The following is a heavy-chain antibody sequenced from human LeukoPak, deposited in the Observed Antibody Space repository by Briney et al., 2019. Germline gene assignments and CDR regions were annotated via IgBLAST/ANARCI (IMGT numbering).Heavy chain of an antibody. CDR2: ISWNSGSI. D-gene: IGHD3-22*01. CDR3: ARDVVFYYFDSSGYFGAFDI. Sequence: GGSLRLSCAASGFTFDDYAMHWVRQAPGKGLEWVSGISWNSGSIGYADSVKGRFTISRDNAKNSLYLQMNSLRAEDTALYYCARDVVFYYFDSSGYFGAFDIWGQGTMVTVSS. V-gene: IGHV3-9*01. CDR1: GFTFDDYA. J-gene: IGHJ3*02.